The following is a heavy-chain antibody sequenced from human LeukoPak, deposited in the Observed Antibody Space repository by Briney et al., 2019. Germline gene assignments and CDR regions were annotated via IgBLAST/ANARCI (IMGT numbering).Heavy chain of an antibody. V-gene: IGHV3-7*03. CDR3: VRDSYTREWHEIESDY. Sequence: AGGSLRLSCAASGFTLSSYSMNWVRQAPGKGLEWVANIKQDGSLTFYMGSAKGRFTISRDNAKSSLYLQMNSLRVGDTAIYYCVRDSYTREWHEIESDYWGQGTLVTVSS. D-gene: IGHD6-13*01. J-gene: IGHJ4*02. CDR1: GFTLSSYS. CDR2: IKQDGSLT.